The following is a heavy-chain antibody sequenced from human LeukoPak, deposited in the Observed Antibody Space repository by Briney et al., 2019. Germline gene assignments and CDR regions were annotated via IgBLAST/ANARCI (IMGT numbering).Heavy chain of an antibody. CDR3: ARAGLRYFDWLLPFDY. CDR1: GYTFTSYG. V-gene: IGHV1-18*01. J-gene: IGHJ4*02. Sequence: ASVKVSCMASGYTFTSYGISWVRQAPGQGLERMGWISAYNGNTNYAQSLQGRVTMTTDTSTNTAYMELRSLRSEDTAVYYCARAGLRYFDWLLPFDYWGQGTLVTVSS. D-gene: IGHD3-9*01. CDR2: ISAYNGNT.